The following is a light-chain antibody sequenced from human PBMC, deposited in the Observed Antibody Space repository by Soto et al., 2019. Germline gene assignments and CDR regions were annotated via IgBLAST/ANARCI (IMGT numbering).Light chain of an antibody. Sequence: DIQMTQSPSSLSASVGDRVTITCRASQSISSYLNWYQQKPGKAPKLLIYAASSLQSGVPSRFSGSVSGTDFTLTISSLQPEDFATYYCHQSYSTLFTFGPGTKVDIK. CDR2: AAS. J-gene: IGKJ3*01. CDR3: HQSYSTLFT. CDR1: QSISSY. V-gene: IGKV1-39*01.